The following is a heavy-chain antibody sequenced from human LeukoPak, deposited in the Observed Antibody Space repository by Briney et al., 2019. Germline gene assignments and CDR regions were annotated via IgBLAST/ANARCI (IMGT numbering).Heavy chain of an antibody. J-gene: IGHJ3*01. CDR2: INPSSGAT. CDR3: RLFHTPIFDL. CDR1: GYSLNGVY. D-gene: IGHD3-3*01. V-gene: IGHV1-2*06. Sequence: ASVKVSCKASGYSLNGVYIHWVRQAPGQGLEWMGRINPSSGATNYEQKLQGRVTMAWDTSISTAYLDLSRLTSYDTAVYYCRLFHTPIFDLWGQGTMITVSS.